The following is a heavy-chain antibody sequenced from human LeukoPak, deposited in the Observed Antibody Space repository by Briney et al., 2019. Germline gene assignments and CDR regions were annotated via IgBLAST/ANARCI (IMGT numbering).Heavy chain of an antibody. J-gene: IGHJ6*03. CDR1: GGTFSSYA. Sequence: SVKVSCKASGGTFSSYAISWVRQAPGQGLEWMGVIIPIFGTANYAQKFQGRVTITTDESTSTAYMELSSLRSEDTAVYYCARRTMVRGVPSYYMDVWGKGTTVTVSS. CDR3: ARRTMVRGVPSYYMDV. V-gene: IGHV1-69*05. D-gene: IGHD3-10*01. CDR2: IIPIFGTA.